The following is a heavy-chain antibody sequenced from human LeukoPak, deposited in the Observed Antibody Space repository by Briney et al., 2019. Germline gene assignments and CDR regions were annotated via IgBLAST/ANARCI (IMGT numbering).Heavy chain of an antibody. V-gene: IGHV3-33*01. D-gene: IGHD6-19*01. CDR3: AREAAVAGKGGFDY. Sequence: GGSLRLSCAASGFTFSSYGIHWVRQAPGKGLEWVAVIWYDGSNKYYADSVKGRFTISRDNSKNTLYRQMNSLRAEDTAVYYCAREAAVAGKGGFDYWGQGTLVTVSS. CDR2: IWYDGSNK. J-gene: IGHJ4*02. CDR1: GFTFSSYG.